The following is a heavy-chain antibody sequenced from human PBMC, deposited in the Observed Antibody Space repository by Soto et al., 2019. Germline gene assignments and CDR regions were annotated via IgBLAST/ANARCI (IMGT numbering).Heavy chain of an antibody. D-gene: IGHD3-22*01. CDR2: ISGSGGST. Sequence: EVQLLESGGGLVQPGGSLRLSCAASGFTFSSYAMSWVRQAPGKGLEWVSAISGSGGSTYYADSVKGRFTISRDNSKNTLYLHMNSLRAEDTAVYYWAKDLPYYDESSGSYYYDYGMDVWGQGTTVTVSS. J-gene: IGHJ6*02. CDR1: GFTFSSYA. CDR3: AKDLPYYDESSGSYYYDYGMDV. V-gene: IGHV3-23*01.